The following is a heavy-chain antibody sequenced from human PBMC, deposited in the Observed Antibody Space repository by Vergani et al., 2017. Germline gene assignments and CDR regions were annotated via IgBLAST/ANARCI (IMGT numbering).Heavy chain of an antibody. D-gene: IGHD3-10*01. CDR2: IYYSGST. J-gene: IGHJ4*02. Sequence: QLQLQESGPGLVKPSETLSLTCTVPGGSISSSSYYWGWIRQPPGKGLEGIGRIYYSGSTYYNPSLKSRVTISVVTSKNQFSLKLSSVTAADTAVFYCARHFPTYCYGSGSSTFDYWGQGTLVTVSS. CDR1: GGSISSSSYY. V-gene: IGHV4-39*01. CDR3: ARHFPTYCYGSGSSTFDY.